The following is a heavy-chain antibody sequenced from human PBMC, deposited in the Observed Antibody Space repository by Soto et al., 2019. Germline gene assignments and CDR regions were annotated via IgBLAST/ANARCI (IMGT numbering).Heavy chain of an antibody. CDR1: GLTFSNAW. CDR3: TTGDNYYYGMDV. CDR2: IKSKTDGGTT. J-gene: IGHJ6*02. V-gene: IGHV3-15*01. Sequence: EVQLVESGGGLVKPGASLRLSCAASGLTFSNAWMSWVRQAPGKGLEWVGRIKSKTDGGTTDYAAPVKGRFTISRDDSKYTLYLQVNSLKTEDTAVYYCTTGDNYYYGMDVWGHGTTVNVSS.